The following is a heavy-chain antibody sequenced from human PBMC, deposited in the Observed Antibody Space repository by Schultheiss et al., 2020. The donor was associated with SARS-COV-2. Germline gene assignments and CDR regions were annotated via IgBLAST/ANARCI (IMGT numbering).Heavy chain of an antibody. Sequence: SGPTLVKPTQTLTLTCTFSGFSLSTSGMGVSWIRQPPGKALEWLAHIFSNDEKSYSTSLKSRLTISKDTSKSQVVLTMTNMDPVDTATYYCARIYDSSGPYYYGMDVWGQGTTVTVSS. J-gene: IGHJ6*02. D-gene: IGHD3-22*01. CDR2: IFSNDEK. V-gene: IGHV2-26*01. CDR3: ARIYDSSGPYYYGMDV. CDR1: GFSLSTSGMG.